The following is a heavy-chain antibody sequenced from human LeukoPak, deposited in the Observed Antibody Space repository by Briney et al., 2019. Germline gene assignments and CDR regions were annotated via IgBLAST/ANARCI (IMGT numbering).Heavy chain of an antibody. V-gene: IGHV3-23*01. CDR1: GFTFSSYA. Sequence: PGGSLRLSCAASGFTFSSYAMSWVRQAPGKGLEWVPAISGSGGSTYYADSVKGRFTISRDNSKNTLYLQMNSLRAEDTAVYYCAKAPFSASSTYPYYFAYWSQGTLVTVSS. J-gene: IGHJ4*02. D-gene: IGHD2-15*01. CDR3: AKAPFSASSTYPYYFAY. CDR2: ISGSGGST.